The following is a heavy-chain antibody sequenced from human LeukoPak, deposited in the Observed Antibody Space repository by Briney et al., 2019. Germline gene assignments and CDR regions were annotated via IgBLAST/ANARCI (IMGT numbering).Heavy chain of an antibody. J-gene: IGHJ6*02. D-gene: IGHD2-2*02. CDR2: IYYSGST. Sequence: PSETLPLTCSVSGVPMSRYYWSGIRQPPGKGLEGFGYIYYSGSTNYHPSLKSRVTISVDPAKSHFSLKVRSVTAPDTAVYYCARAVPADILHYRMDVWGQGTKDTVSS. CDR1: GVPMSRYY. CDR3: ARAVPADILHYRMDV. V-gene: IGHV4-59*01.